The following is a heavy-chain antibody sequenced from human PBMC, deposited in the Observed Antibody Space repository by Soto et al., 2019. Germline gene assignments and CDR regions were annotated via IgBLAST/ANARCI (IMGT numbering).Heavy chain of an antibody. V-gene: IGHV4-59*01. D-gene: IGHD6-13*01. Sequence: SETLSLTCTVSGGSISGYYWSWIRQSPEKGLEYIGYISYSGSTNYNPSLKSRVTISVDTSKNQFSLKLSSVTAADAAVYYCARTGQYVAGKHFEYWGQGTLVTVSS. CDR2: ISYSGST. CDR3: ARTGQYVAGKHFEY. J-gene: IGHJ4*02. CDR1: GGSISGYY.